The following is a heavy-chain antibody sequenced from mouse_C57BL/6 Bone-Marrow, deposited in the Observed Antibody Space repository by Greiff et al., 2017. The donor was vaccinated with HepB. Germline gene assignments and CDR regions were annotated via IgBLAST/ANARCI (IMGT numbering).Heavy chain of an antibody. CDR1: GFTFSSYG. D-gene: IGHD3-2*02. J-gene: IGHJ2*01. CDR3: ARRDSSGYPFDY. CDR2: ISSGGSYT. V-gene: IGHV5-6*01. Sequence: EVQLQESGGDLVKPGGSLKLSCAASGFTFSSYGMSWVRQTPDKRLEWVATISSGGSYTYYPDSVKGRFTISRDNAKNTLYLQMSSLKSEDTAMYYCARRDSSGYPFDYWGQGTTLTVSS.